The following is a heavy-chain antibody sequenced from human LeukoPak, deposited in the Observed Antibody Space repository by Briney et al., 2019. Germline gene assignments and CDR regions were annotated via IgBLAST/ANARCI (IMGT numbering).Heavy chain of an antibody. Sequence: GGSLRLSCAASGFTFSSYAMSSVRQAPGKGLEWVSAISGSGGSTYYADSVKGRFTISRDNSKNTLYLQMNSLRDEDTAVYYRARDGVYCSGGSCYYFFFDYWGQGTLVTVSS. CDR3: ARDGVYCSGGSCYYFFFDY. CDR2: ISGSGGST. V-gene: IGHV3-23*01. CDR1: GFTFSSYA. D-gene: IGHD2-15*01. J-gene: IGHJ4*02.